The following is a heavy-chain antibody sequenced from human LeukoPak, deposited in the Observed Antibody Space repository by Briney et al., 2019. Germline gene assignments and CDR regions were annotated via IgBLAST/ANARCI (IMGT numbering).Heavy chain of an antibody. Sequence: GGSLRLSCAASGFTFSSYWMNWARQAPGKGLEWVASINHNGNVNYYVDSVKGRFTISRDNAKNSLYLQMSSLRAEDTAVYFCERGGGLDVWGQGATVTVSS. J-gene: IGHJ6*02. V-gene: IGHV3-7*04. CDR3: ERGGGLDV. CDR1: GFTFSSYW. CDR2: INHNGNVN.